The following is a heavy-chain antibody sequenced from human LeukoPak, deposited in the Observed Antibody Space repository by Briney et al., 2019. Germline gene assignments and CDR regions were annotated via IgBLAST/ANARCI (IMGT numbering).Heavy chain of an antibody. CDR2: ISYDGSYK. Sequence: GRSLRLSCAASGFTFSSYGMHWVRQAPGKGLEWVAVISYDGSYKYYADSVKGRFTISRDNSKNTLYLQVNSLTAEDTAVYYCARGNSDAFDIWGHGTMVTVSS. CDR3: ARGNSDAFDI. CDR1: GFTFSSYG. D-gene: IGHD4-23*01. J-gene: IGHJ3*02. V-gene: IGHV3-30*03.